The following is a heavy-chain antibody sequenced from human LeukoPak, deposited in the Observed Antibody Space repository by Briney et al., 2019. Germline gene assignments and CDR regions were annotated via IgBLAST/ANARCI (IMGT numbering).Heavy chain of an antibody. J-gene: IGHJ4*02. CDR2: IYHSGST. CDR3: ARAGLGELSFDY. D-gene: IGHD3-16*02. Sequence: SSETLSLTCTVCGYSISSGYYWGWIRQPPGKGLEWIGSIYHSGSTYYNPSLKSRVTISVDTSKNQFSLKLSSVTAADTAVYYCARAGLGELSFDYWGQGTLVTVSS. V-gene: IGHV4-38-2*02. CDR1: GYSISSGYY.